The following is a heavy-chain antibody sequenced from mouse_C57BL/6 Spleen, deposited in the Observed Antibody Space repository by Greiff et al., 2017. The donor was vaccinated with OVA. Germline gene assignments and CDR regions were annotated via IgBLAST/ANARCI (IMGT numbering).Heavy chain of an antibody. CDR3: ARALYGSSPYWYFDV. J-gene: IGHJ1*03. CDR1: GYTFTSYW. Sequence: QVQLQQPGAELVMPGASVKLSCKASGYTFTSYWMHWVKQRPGQGLEWIGEIDPSDSYTNYNQKFKGKSTLTVDKSSSTAYMQLSSLTSEDSAVYYCARALYGSSPYWYFDVWGTGTTVTVFS. CDR2: IDPSDSYT. D-gene: IGHD1-1*01. V-gene: IGHV1-69*01.